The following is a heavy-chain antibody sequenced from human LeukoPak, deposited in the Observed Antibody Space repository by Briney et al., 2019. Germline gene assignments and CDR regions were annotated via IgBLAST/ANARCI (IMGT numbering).Heavy chain of an antibody. J-gene: IGHJ3*02. CDR1: GYTFTSYY. V-gene: IGHV1-46*01. CDR3: ARDRGYSSGWFLGAFDI. CDR2: INPSGGST. Sequence: ASVKVSCKASGYTFTSYYMHWVRQAPGQGLEWMGIINPSGGSTSYAQKSQGRVTMTRDTSTSTVYMELSSLRAEDTAVYYCARDRGYSSGWFLGAFDIWGQGTMVTVSS. D-gene: IGHD6-19*01.